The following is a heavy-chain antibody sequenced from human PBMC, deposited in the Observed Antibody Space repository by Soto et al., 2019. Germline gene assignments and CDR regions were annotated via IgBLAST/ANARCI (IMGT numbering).Heavy chain of an antibody. J-gene: IGHJ4*02. D-gene: IGHD3-3*01. CDR1: GYTFTSYG. V-gene: IGHV1-18*01. Sequence: QVQLVQSGAEVKKPGASVKVPCKASGYTFTSYGISWVRQAPGQGLEWMGWISAYNGNTNYAQKLQGRVTMTTDTSTSTAYMELRSLRSDDTAVYYCARLYDFWSGYSHPDFDYWGQGTLVTVSS. CDR3: ARLYDFWSGYSHPDFDY. CDR2: ISAYNGNT.